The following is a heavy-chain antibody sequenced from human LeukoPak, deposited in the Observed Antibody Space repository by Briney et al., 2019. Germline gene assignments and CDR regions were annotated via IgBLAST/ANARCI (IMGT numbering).Heavy chain of an antibody. Sequence: HPGGSLRLSCAASGFTFSSYAMSWVRQAPGKGLEWVSAISGSGGSTYYADSVKGRFTISRDNSKNSVYLQMNSLRGEDTAVYYCARDLPSYKHYYGSGLNWFDPWGQGTLVTVSS. CDR2: ISGSGGST. CDR3: ARDLPSYKHYYGSGLNWFDP. D-gene: IGHD3-10*01. V-gene: IGHV3-23*01. CDR1: GFTFSSYA. J-gene: IGHJ5*02.